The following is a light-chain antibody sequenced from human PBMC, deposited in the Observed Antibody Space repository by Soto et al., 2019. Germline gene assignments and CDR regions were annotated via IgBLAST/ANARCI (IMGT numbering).Light chain of an antibody. Sequence: EIVLTQSPGTLSLSPGERATLSCRARQSVSSSYLAWYQQKPGHAPRLLIYGASSRATGIPDRFSGSGSGTHFTLTISILEPEAVAVYYGQQYESSPLTFVQGIVVVIK. CDR3: QQYESSPLT. J-gene: IGKJ1*01. CDR2: GAS. V-gene: IGKV3-20*01. CDR1: QSVSSSY.